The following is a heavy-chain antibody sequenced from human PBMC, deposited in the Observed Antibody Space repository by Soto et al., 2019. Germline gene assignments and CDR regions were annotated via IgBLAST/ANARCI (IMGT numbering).Heavy chain of an antibody. CDR2: ISGSGGTA. J-gene: IGHJ4*02. D-gene: IGHD3-10*01. V-gene: IGHV3-23*01. CDR3: AKELWFGQRVFDF. Sequence: GSLRLSCAASGFTFSNYGMSWVRQSPGKGLEWVSVISGSGGTAFYADSVKGRFTVSRDNSKNTLFLQMSSLRDEDTAVYYCAKELWFGQRVFDFWGQGTLVTVSS. CDR1: GFTFSNYG.